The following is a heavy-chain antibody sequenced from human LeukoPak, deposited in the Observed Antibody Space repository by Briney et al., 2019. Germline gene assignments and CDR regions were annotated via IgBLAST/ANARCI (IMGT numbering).Heavy chain of an antibody. CDR1: GYTFTGYY. D-gene: IGHD6-19*01. CDR2: INPNSGGT. J-gene: IGHJ4*02. Sequence: GASVKVSCKASGYTFTGYYMHWVRQAPGQGLEWMGRINPNSGGTNYAQKVQGRVTMTRDTSISTAYMELSRLRSDDTAVYYCAREAIAVAGTIDYWGQGTLVTVSS. V-gene: IGHV1-2*06. CDR3: AREAIAVAGTIDY.